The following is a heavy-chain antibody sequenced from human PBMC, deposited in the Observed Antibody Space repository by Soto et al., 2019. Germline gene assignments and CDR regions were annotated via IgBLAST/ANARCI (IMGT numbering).Heavy chain of an antibody. CDR3: ARGAGYCSGGSCWFDP. CDR2: INPNSGGT. CDR1: GYTFTGYY. J-gene: IGHJ5*02. D-gene: IGHD2-15*01. Sequence: ASVKVSSKASGYTFTGYYMHWVRQAPGQGLEWMGWINPNSGGTNYAQKFQGWVTMTRDTSISTAYMELSRLRSDDTAVYYCARGAGYCSGGSCWFDPWGQGTLVTVSS. V-gene: IGHV1-2*04.